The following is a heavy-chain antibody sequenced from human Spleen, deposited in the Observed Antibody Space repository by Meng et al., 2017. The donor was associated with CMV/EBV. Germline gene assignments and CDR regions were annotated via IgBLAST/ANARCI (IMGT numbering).Heavy chain of an antibody. V-gene: IGHV4-38-2*02. D-gene: IGHD3-3*01. Sequence: SETLSLTCTVSGYSISSGYYWGWIRQPPGKGLEWIGNVYHSGSTYYNPSLKSRVTISVDTSKNQFSLKLSSVTAADTAVYYCASSVYYDSLFQHWGQGTLVTVSS. CDR1: GYSISSGYY. CDR3: ASSVYYDSLFQH. CDR2: VYHSGST. J-gene: IGHJ1*01.